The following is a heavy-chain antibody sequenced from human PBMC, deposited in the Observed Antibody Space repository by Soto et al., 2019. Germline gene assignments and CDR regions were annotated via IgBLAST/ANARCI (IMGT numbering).Heavy chain of an antibody. CDR2: IYWDDEK. V-gene: IGHV2-5*02. CDR1: GFSFNLSGMS. D-gene: IGHD3-22*01. J-gene: IGHJ4*02. Sequence: QITLKESSPTLVKPTQTLTLTCTFSGFSFNLSGMSVGWIRQPPGKGLEWLALIYWDDEKRYSPSLKSRLAITKAASRNQVVLTMTNLDPVDTATYYCGLSQADSRGYYRQFAFWGQGTRVTVSA. CDR3: GLSQADSRGYYRQFAF.